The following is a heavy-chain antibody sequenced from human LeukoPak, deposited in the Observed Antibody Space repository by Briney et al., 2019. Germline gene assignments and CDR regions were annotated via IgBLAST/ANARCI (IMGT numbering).Heavy chain of an antibody. V-gene: IGHV3-21*01. D-gene: IGHD3-10*01. Sequence: GGSLRLSCAASGCTFSSYSMNWARQAPGKGLEWVSSISSSSSYIYYADSVKGRFTISRDNAKNSLYLQMNSLRAEDTAVYYCARDIGSESYHYYYGMDVWGQGTTVTVSS. CDR3: ARDIGSESYHYYYGMDV. CDR1: GCTFSSYS. J-gene: IGHJ6*02. CDR2: ISSSSSYI.